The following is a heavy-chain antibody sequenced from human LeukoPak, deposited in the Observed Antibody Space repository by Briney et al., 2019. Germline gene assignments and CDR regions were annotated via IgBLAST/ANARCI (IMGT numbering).Heavy chain of an antibody. CDR3: ASSYSSSPANFDY. Sequence: VSAISGSGGSTYYADSVKGRFTISRDNSKNTLYLQMNSLRAEDTAVYYCASSYSSSPANFDYWGQGTLVTVSS. CDR2: ISGSGGST. D-gene: IGHD6-6*01. V-gene: IGHV3-23*01. J-gene: IGHJ4*02.